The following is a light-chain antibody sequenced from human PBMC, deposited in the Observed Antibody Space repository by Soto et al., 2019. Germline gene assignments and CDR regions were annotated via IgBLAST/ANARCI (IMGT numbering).Light chain of an antibody. CDR1: SSNIGSEA. CDR2: GNY. J-gene: IGLJ1*01. V-gene: IGLV1-44*01. CDR3: AAWDDSLNAYV. Sequence: QSALTQPPSASGTPGQRVSISCSGSSSNIGSEAVNWFQHLPGTTPKLLIYGNYQRPSGVPDRFSGSRSGTSASLAISGLQSEDEADYYCAAWDDSLNAYVFGTGTKLTVL.